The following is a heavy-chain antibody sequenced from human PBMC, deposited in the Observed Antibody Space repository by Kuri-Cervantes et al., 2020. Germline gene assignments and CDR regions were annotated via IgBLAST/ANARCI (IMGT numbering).Heavy chain of an antibody. CDR2: IIPIFGTA. V-gene: IGHV1-69*06. CDR1: GYTFTSYG. J-gene: IGHJ4*02. Sequence: SVKVSCKASGYTFTSYGISWVRQAPGQGLEWMGWIIPIFGTANYAQKFQGRVTITADKSTSTAYMELSSLRSEDTAVYYCARGYGSPYYFDYWGQGTLVTVSS. D-gene: IGHD3-10*01. CDR3: ARGYGSPYYFDY.